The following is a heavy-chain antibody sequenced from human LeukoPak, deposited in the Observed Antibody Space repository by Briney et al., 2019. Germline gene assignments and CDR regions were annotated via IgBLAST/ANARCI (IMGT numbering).Heavy chain of an antibody. V-gene: IGHV1-18*01. Sequence: ASVKVSCKASGYTFTSYGLSWVRQAPGQGLEWMGWISGYNGNTKYAEKLQGRVTMTTDTSTSTTYMELRSLRSDGTAVYYCARYGVGWPFDYWGQGTLVTVSS. J-gene: IGHJ4*02. D-gene: IGHD6-19*01. CDR2: ISGYNGNT. CDR1: GYTFTSYG. CDR3: ARYGVGWPFDY.